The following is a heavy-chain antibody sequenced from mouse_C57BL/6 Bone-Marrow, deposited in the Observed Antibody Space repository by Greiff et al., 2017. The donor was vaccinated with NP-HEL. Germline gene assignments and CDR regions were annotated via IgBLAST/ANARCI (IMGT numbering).Heavy chain of an antibody. CDR1: GYTFTDYE. D-gene: IGHD1-1*01. CDR3: TRWDYYD. Sequence: VQLQQSGAELVRPGASVTLSCKASGYTFTDYEMHWVKQTPVHGLEWIGAIDPETGGTAYTQKFKGKSILTADKPSSTAYMELRSLTSEDSAVYYSTRWDYYDWGQGTSVTVSS. V-gene: IGHV1-15*01. CDR2: IDPETGGT. J-gene: IGHJ4*01.